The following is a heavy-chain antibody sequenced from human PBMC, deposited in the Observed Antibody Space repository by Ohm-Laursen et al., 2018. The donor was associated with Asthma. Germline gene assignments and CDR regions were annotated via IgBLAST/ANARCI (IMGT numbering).Heavy chain of an antibody. J-gene: IGHJ4*02. V-gene: IGHV1-8*01. D-gene: IGHD2-21*02. CDR3: ARCQSSTGGDSYY. CDR1: GYTFTSYD. CDR2: MNPNSGNT. Sequence: ASVKVSCKASGYTFTSYDINWVRQATGQGLEWMGWMNPNSGNTGYAQKFQGRATMTRNTSISTAYMELSSLRSEDTAVYYCARCQSSTGGDSYYWGQGTLVTVSS.